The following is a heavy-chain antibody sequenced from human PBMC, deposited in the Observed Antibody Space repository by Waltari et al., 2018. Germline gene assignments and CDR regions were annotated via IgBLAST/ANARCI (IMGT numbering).Heavy chain of an antibody. CDR1: GFTFSSYA. V-gene: IGHV3-23*03. CDR3: AKDLRGYSSSSFDY. Sequence: EVQLLESGGGLVQPGGSLSISCAASGFTFSSYAMSWVRQAPGKGLEWVSVIYSGGSTYYADSVKGRFTISRDNSKNTLYLQMNSLRAEDTAVYYCAKDLRGYSSSSFDYWGQGTLVTVSS. D-gene: IGHD6-6*01. J-gene: IGHJ4*02. CDR2: IYSGGST.